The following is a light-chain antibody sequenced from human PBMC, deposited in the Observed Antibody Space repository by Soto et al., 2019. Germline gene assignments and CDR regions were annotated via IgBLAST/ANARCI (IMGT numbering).Light chain of an antibody. CDR3: QQRSDWPIT. CDR1: QSIRTF. J-gene: IGKJ5*01. Sequence: EIVLTQSPGTLSLSPGERATLSCRASQSIRTFLAWYQHRPGQAPRLLIYDASDRATGIPARFSGSGSGTDFTLAINRLEPDDFAVYYCQQRSDWPITFGQGTRLEIK. CDR2: DAS. V-gene: IGKV3-11*01.